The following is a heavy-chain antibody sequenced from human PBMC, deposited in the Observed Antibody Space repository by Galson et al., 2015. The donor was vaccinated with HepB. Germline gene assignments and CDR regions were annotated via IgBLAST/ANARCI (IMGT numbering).Heavy chain of an antibody. CDR3: ARSRGYCSGGSCYEFDY. J-gene: IGHJ4*02. V-gene: IGHV1-69*13. CDR2: IIPIFGTA. Sequence: SVKVSCKASGGTFGSYAISWVRQAPGQGLEWMGGIIPIFGTANYAQKFQGRVTITADESTSTAYMELSSLRSEDTAVYYCARSRGYCSGGSCYEFDYWGQGTLVTVSS. D-gene: IGHD2-15*01. CDR1: GGTFGSYA.